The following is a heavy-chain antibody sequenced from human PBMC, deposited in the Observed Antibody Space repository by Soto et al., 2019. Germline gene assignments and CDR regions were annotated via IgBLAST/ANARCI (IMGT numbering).Heavy chain of an antibody. CDR2: IFRSGYT. CDR3: ARDYAGNSGHYDF. J-gene: IGHJ4*02. D-gene: IGHD3-22*01. V-gene: IGHV4-4*02. CDR1: GGSIYSDHW. Sequence: KTSETLSLTCTVSGGSIYSDHWWSWVRQSPGKGLEWIGEIFRSGYTNYSPSLTGRVTMSIDKSKDQFSLTLTSATAADTAIYFCARDYAGNSGHYDFWGRGTKVTVYS.